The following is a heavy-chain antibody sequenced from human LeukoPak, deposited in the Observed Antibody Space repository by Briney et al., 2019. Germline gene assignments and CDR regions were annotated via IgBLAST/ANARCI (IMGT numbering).Heavy chain of an antibody. CDR2: IYSVGST. D-gene: IGHD2/OR15-2a*01. CDR1: GFTVSSNY. V-gene: IGHV3-53*05. CDR3: AKGTTFDAFDM. J-gene: IGHJ3*02. Sequence: GGSLRLSCAASGFTVSSNYMSWVRQAPGKGLEWVSVIYSVGSTYYADSVKGRFIISRDNSKNSLYLQMNSLRPEDTALYYCAKGTTFDAFDMWGQGTMVTVFS.